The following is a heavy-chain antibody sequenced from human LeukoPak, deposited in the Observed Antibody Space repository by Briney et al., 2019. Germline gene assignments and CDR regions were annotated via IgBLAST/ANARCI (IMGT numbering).Heavy chain of an antibody. D-gene: IGHD4-17*01. CDR1: GFTFSSYA. CDR3: ANTLTTVVIPGAFDI. J-gene: IGHJ3*02. Sequence: GGSLRLSCAASGFTFSSYAVSWVRHTPGKGLEWVSAISGSGGGTYYADSVKGRFTISRDNSKNTLYLQMNSLRAGDTAVYYCANTLTTVVIPGAFDIWGQGTMVTVSS. CDR2: ISGSGGGT. V-gene: IGHV3-23*01.